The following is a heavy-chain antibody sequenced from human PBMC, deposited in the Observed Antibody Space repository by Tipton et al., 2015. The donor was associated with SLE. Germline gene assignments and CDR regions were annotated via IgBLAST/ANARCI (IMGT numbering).Heavy chain of an antibody. V-gene: IGHV3-53*01. CDR3: AREGDSSSLGY. CDR1: GFTVSSNY. D-gene: IGHD6-13*01. CDR2: IYSGGST. Sequence: SLRLSCAASGFTVSSNYMSWVRQAPGKGLEWVSVIYSGGSTYYADSVKGRFTISRDNAKNTLYLQMNSLRAEDTAVYYCAREGDSSSLGYWGQGTLVTVSS. J-gene: IGHJ4*02.